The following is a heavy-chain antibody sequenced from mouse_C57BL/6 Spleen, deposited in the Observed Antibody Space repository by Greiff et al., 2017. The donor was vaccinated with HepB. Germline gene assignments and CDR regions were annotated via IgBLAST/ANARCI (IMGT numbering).Heavy chain of an antibody. CDR3: TRSRLRSLDY. Sequence: VKLMESGAELVRPGASVTLSCKASGYTFTDYEMHWVKQTPVHGLEWIGAIDPETGGTAYNQKFKGKAILTADKSSSTAYMELRSLTSEDSAVYYCTRSRLRSLDYWGQGTTLTVSS. J-gene: IGHJ2*01. V-gene: IGHV1-15*01. CDR1: GYTFTDYE. CDR2: IDPETGGT. D-gene: IGHD2-4*01.